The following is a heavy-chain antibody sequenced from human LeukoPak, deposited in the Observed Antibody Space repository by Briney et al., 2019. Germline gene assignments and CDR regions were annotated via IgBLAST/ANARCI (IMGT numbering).Heavy chain of an antibody. Sequence: GGSLRLSCAASGFTFSSYWMSWVRQAPGKGLEWVANIKQDGSEKYYVDSVKGRFTISRDNAKNSLYLQMDSLRAEDTAVYYCARGVIVVVPAAIRRYYYYYMDVWGKGTTVTVSS. CDR1: GFTFSSYW. J-gene: IGHJ6*03. D-gene: IGHD2-2*02. V-gene: IGHV3-7*01. CDR2: IKQDGSEK. CDR3: ARGVIVVVPAAIRRYYYYYMDV.